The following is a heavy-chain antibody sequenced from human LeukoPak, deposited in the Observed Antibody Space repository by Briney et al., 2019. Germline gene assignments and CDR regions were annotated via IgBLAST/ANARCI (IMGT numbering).Heavy chain of an antibody. CDR1: GFTFSSYA. Sequence: PGRSLRLSCAASGFTFSSYAMHWVRQAPGKGLEWVAVISYDGSNKYYADSVKGRFTISRDNSKNTLYLQMNSLRAEDTAVYYCARVGGSSWFSYFDYWGQGTLVTVSS. V-gene: IGHV3-30-3*01. J-gene: IGHJ4*02. D-gene: IGHD6-13*01. CDR2: ISYDGSNK. CDR3: ARVGGSSWFSYFDY.